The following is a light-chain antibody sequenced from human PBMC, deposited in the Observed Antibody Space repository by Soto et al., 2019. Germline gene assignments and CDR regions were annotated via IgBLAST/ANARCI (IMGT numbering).Light chain of an antibody. Sequence: IVMTQSPATLSVSPGARAPLSCRASQNIYSNVAWYQQRPGQAPRLLIYRASTRATGIPARFSGSGSGTEFTLTISSLQSEDFTVYSCLQYHNLWAVGKGTKVDIK. CDR3: LQYHNLWA. CDR1: QNIYSN. V-gene: IGKV3-15*01. CDR2: RAS. J-gene: IGKJ1*01.